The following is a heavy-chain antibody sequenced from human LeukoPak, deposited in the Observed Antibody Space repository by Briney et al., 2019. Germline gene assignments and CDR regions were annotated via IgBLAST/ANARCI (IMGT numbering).Heavy chain of an antibody. CDR1: GGSISSGSYY. D-gene: IGHD3-22*01. V-gene: IGHV4-61*02. CDR3: ARDLGYYYDSGGYYSQAFDI. Sequence: SETLSLTCTVSGGSISSGSYYWSWIRQPAGKGLEWIGRIYTSGSTNYNPSLKSRVTISVDTSKNQFSLKLSSVTAADTAVYYCARDLGYYYDSGGYYSQAFDIWGQGTMVTVSS. J-gene: IGHJ3*02. CDR2: IYTSGST.